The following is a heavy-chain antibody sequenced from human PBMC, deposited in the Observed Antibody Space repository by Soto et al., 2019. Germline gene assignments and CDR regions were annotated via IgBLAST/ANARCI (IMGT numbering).Heavy chain of an antibody. CDR3: ANEAARRTGGMDV. D-gene: IGHD6-6*01. V-gene: IGHV1-2*02. CDR1: GYTFTGYY. CDR2: INPNSGGT. Sequence: GASVKVSCKASGYTFTGYYMHWVRQAPGQGLEWMGWINPNSGGTNYAQKFQGRVTMTRDTSISTAYMELSRLRSDDTAVYYCANEAARRTGGMDVWGQGTTVTVSS. J-gene: IGHJ6*02.